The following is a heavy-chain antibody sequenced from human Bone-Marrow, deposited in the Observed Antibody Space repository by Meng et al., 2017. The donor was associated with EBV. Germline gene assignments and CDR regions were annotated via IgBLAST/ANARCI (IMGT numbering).Heavy chain of an antibody. D-gene: IGHD3-10*01. Sequence: VKWVESGAEVNEPGASVKVSCKPSGGTFRSDAVSWVRQAPGQGLEWMGGIIPMSDAPYYAQKFQDRVTITADESTSTHYMELSGLRSEDTAVYYCASESGRGFTPDYWGQGTLVTASS. CDR1: GGTFRSDA. J-gene: IGHJ4*02. V-gene: IGHV1-69*12. CDR3: ASESGRGFTPDY. CDR2: IIPMSDAP.